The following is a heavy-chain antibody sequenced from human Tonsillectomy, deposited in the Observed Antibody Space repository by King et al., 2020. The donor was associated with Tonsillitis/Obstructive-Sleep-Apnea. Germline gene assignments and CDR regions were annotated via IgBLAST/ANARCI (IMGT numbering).Heavy chain of an antibody. CDR1: GFTFDDYG. CDR2: INWNGGST. CDR3: ARDGGWAHSNYATEFDL. J-gene: IGHJ5*02. V-gene: IGHV3-20*04. Sequence: VQLVESGGGVVRPGGSLRLSCAASGFTFDDYGMSWVRQAPGKGLEWVSGINWNGGSTGYADSVKGRFTISRDNAKNSLYLQMNSLRAEDTALYYCARDGGWAHSNYATEFDLWGQGTLVTVSS. D-gene: IGHD4-11*01.